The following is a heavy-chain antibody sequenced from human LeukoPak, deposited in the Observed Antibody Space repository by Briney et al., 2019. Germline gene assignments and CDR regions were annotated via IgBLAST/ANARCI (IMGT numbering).Heavy chain of an antibody. Sequence: GGSLRLSCAASGFTFSSYAMSWVRQAPGKGLEWVSLIHSGGTIYYTDSVKGRFTISRDNSKNTLYLQMNSLTIEDTAVYYCAFGRYPFDYWGQGTLVTVSS. CDR1: GFTFSSYA. D-gene: IGHD3-16*02. CDR2: IHSGGTI. J-gene: IGHJ4*02. V-gene: IGHV3-66*01. CDR3: AFGRYPFDY.